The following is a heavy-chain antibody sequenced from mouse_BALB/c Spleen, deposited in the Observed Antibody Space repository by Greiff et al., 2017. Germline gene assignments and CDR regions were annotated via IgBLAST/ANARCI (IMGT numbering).Heavy chain of an antibody. CDR2: ISYSGST. J-gene: IGHJ3*01. V-gene: IGHV3-2*02. CDR1: GYSITSDYA. CDR3: ARSRGISWFAY. Sequence: EVKVEESGPGLVKPSQSLSLTCTVTGYSITSDYAWNWIRQFPGNKLEWMGYISYSGSTSYNPSLKSRISITRDTSKNQFFLQLNSVTTEDTATYYCARSRGISWFAYWGQGTLVTVSA.